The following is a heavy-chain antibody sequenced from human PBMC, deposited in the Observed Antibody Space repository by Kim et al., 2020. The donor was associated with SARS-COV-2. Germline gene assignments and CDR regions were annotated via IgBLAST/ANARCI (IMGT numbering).Heavy chain of an antibody. CDR1: GYTFTSYY. CDR2: INPSGGST. V-gene: IGHV1-46*01. D-gene: IGHD6-13*01. Sequence: ASVKVSCKASGYTFTSYYMHWVRQAPGQGLEWMGIINPSGGSTSYAQKFQGRVTMTRDTSTSTVYMELSSLRSEDTAVYYCARTLGSSSWSANYFDYWGQGTLVTVSS. CDR3: ARTLGSSSWSANYFDY. J-gene: IGHJ4*02.